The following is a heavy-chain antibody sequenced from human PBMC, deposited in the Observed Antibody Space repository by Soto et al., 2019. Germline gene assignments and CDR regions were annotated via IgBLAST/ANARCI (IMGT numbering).Heavy chain of an antibody. D-gene: IGHD4-4*01. CDR3: ARVGGATVDFYFYYMDV. J-gene: IGHJ6*03. CDR1: GYTFSSYA. Sequence: QVQLVQSGAEVRKPGASVKVSCKASGYTFSSYAISWVRQAPGQGLEWMGWISGHDGSTNYEQNLQGRVTMTTDTYTNTAHMELRSLRSDDTAVYYCARVGGATVDFYFYYMDVWGKGTTVTVS. V-gene: IGHV1-18*01. CDR2: ISGHDGST.